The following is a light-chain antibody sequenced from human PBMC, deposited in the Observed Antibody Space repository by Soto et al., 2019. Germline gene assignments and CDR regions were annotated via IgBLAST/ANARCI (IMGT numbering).Light chain of an antibody. Sequence: IQITHSPSVLSASVVYRVTITCRASQSISTRLAWHQQKPGKAPKLLIYDASSLQNWVPSRFTGSGSGTDFTLTISSLQPDDFATYYCQQYNSYFWTFGQGTKVDIK. CDR2: DAS. CDR3: QQYNSYFWT. J-gene: IGKJ1*01. CDR1: QSISTR. V-gene: IGKV1-5*01.